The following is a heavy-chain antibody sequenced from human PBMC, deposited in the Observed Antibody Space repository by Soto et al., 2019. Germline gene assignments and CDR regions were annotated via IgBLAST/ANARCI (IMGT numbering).Heavy chain of an antibody. Sequence: EVQLVQSGAEVKKPGESLKISCKGSGYSFTSYWIGWVRQMPGKGLEWMGIIYPGDSDTRYSPSFQGQVTISADKSISTGYLQCSSLKASDTAMYYCARLTIGSYYKDRYYGMDVWGQGTTVTVSS. J-gene: IGHJ6*02. D-gene: IGHD3-10*01. V-gene: IGHV5-51*01. CDR2: IYPGDSDT. CDR1: GYSFTSYW. CDR3: ARLTIGSYYKDRYYGMDV.